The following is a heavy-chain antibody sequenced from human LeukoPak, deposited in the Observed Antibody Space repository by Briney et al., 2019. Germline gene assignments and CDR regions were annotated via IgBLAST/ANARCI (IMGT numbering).Heavy chain of an antibody. CDR3: ARGGGSSWYIDY. V-gene: IGHV4-38-2*02. D-gene: IGHD6-13*01. CDR2: INHSGST. J-gene: IGHJ4*02. Sequence: SETLSLTCTVSGYSISSGYYWSWIRQPPGKGLEWIGEINHSGSTNYNPSLKSRVTISVDTSKNQFSLKLSSVTAADTAVYYCARGGGSSWYIDYWGQGTLVTVSS. CDR1: GYSISSGYY.